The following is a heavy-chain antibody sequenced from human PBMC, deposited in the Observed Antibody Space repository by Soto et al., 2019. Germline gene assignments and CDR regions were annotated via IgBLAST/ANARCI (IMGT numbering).Heavy chain of an antibody. D-gene: IGHD1-7*01. J-gene: IGHJ4*02. CDR3: ARGELADYYFDY. CDR2: IYHSGST. CDR1: GGSISSGGYS. Sequence: PSETLSLTCAVSGGSISSGGYSWGWIRQPPGKGLEWIGYIYHSGSTYYNPSLKSRVTISVDRPKNQFSLKLSSVTAADTAVYYCARGELADYYFDYWGQGTLVTVSS. V-gene: IGHV4-30-2*01.